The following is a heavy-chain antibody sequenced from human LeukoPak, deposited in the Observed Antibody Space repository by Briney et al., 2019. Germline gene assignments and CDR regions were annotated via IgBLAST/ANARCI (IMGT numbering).Heavy chain of an antibody. CDR3: AKEYGPGSYYYDY. V-gene: IGHV3-7*03. D-gene: IGHD3-10*01. J-gene: IGHJ4*02. CDR1: GFTFSSYW. Sequence: GGSLRLSCAASGFTFSSYWMSWVRQAPGKGLEWVANIKQDGSEKYYVDSVKGRFTISRDNAKNSLYLQMNSLRAEDTAVYYCAKEYGPGSYYYDYWGQGTLVTVSS. CDR2: IKQDGSEK.